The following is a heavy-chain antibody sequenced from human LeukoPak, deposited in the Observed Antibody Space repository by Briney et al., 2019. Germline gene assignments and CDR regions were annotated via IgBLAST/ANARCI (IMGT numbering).Heavy chain of an antibody. CDR2: ISGSGGST. Sequence: GGSLRLSCAASGFTFSSYAMSWVRQAPGKGLEWVSAISGSGGSTYYADSVKGRFTISRDNSKNTLYLRMNSLRAEDTAVYYCAKDVHLFCSSTSCYSSRFDYWGQGTLVTVSS. CDR1: GFTFSSYA. V-gene: IGHV3-23*01. D-gene: IGHD2-2*01. CDR3: AKDVHLFCSSTSCYSSRFDY. J-gene: IGHJ4*02.